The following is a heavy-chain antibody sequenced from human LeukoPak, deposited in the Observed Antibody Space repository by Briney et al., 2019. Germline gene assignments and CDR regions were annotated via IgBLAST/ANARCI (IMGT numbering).Heavy chain of an antibody. V-gene: IGHV4-39*01. CDR1: GGSISSSSYY. D-gene: IGHD2-15*01. J-gene: IGHJ4*02. CDR2: IYYSGST. Sequence: PSETLSLTCTVSGGSISSSSYYWGWIRQPPGKGLEWIGSIYYSGSTYYNPSLKSRFTISVDTSKNQFSLKLSSVTAADTAVYYCARHRVSVAAFFDYWGQGTLVTVSS. CDR3: ARHRVSVAAFFDY.